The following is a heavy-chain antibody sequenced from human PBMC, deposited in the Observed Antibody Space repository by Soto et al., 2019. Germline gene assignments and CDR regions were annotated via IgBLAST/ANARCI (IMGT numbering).Heavy chain of an antibody. V-gene: IGHV5-51*01. CDR2: IYPGDHET. D-gene: IGHD6-13*01. CDR1: GYTFSNFW. Sequence: GESLKSSCQCSGYTFSNFWIGWVRQLPGKGLEWMGIIYPGDHETRYSPSFHGKVTISADKSINPAYLQWNRLEASDTAFYFCARSPRSSPYFDYWGRGALVTVSS. J-gene: IGHJ4*02. CDR3: ARSPRSSPYFDY.